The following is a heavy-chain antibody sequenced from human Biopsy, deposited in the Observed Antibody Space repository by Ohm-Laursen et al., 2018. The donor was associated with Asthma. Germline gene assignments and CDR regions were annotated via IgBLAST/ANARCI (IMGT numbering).Heavy chain of an antibody. CDR1: GFTFNSYG. D-gene: IGHD1-26*01. V-gene: IGHV3-30*18. CDR3: AKDVFPGWELRRGPDY. J-gene: IGHJ4*02. CDR2: ISYDGRNQ. Sequence: SLRLSCAAPGFTFNSYGIHWVRQAPGKGLEWVAIISYDGRNQYTAKSVEGRFTISRDNSRDTLHLQMNSLRAEDTAVYYCAKDVFPGWELRRGPDYWGQGTLVTVSS.